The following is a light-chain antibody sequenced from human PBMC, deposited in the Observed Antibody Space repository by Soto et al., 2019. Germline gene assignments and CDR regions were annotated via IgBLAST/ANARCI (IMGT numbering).Light chain of an antibody. V-gene: IGKV2-30*01. CDR2: EVS. CDR3: QHYDASQWT. Sequence: DVVMTQSPLSLPVTLGQPASISCRSSQSLVYTNGISYLTWFQQRPGQSPRRLIYEVSNRDSGVPDRFSGSGSGTDFTLKISRVEAEDVGVYYCQHYDASQWTFGQGTKVDIK. J-gene: IGKJ1*01. CDR1: QSLVYTNGISY.